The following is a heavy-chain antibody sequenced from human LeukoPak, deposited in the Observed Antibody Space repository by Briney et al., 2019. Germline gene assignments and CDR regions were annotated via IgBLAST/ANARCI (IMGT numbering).Heavy chain of an antibody. CDR2: INPNSGGT. CDR3: ARGQYYDFWSGYYRPFDY. V-gene: IGHV1-2*02. J-gene: IGHJ4*02. CDR1: GYTFTGYY. Sequence: ASVKVSCKASGYTFTGYYMHWVRQAPGQGLEWMGWINPNSGGTNYAQKFQGRVTMTRDTSISTAYMELSRLRSDVTAVYYCARGQYYDFWSGYYRPFDYWGQGTLVTVSS. D-gene: IGHD3-3*01.